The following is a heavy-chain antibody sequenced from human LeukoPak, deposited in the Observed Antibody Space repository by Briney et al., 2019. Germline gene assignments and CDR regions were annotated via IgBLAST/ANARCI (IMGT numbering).Heavy chain of an antibody. J-gene: IGHJ4*02. CDR3: ARDPHSGNYENDY. CDR2: ISFDGNNV. V-gene: IGHV3-30-3*01. Sequence: PGGSLRLSCAASGFTFSTCAMHWVRQAPDMGLEWLAMISFDGNNVNHADSVKGRFTISRDNSKNTLYLQMNSLRPEDTALYYCARDPHSGNYENDYWGQGTLVTVSS. D-gene: IGHD1-26*01. CDR1: GFTFSTCA.